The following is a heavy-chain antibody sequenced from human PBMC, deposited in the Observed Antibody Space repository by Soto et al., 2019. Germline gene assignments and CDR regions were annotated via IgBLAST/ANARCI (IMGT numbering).Heavy chain of an antibody. J-gene: IGHJ4*02. D-gene: IGHD1-26*01. Sequence: GGSLRLSCAASGFTFDDYTMHWVRQAPGKGLEWVSLISWDGGSTYYADSVKGRFTISRDNSKNSLYLQMNSLRTEDTALYYCAKGSTEWELPANDFDYWGQGTLVTVSS. V-gene: IGHV3-43*01. CDR1: GFTFDDYT. CDR2: ISWDGGST. CDR3: AKGSTEWELPANDFDY.